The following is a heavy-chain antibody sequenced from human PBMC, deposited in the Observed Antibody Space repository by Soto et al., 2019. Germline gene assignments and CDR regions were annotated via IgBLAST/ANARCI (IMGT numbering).Heavy chain of an antibody. J-gene: IGHJ6*02. CDR2: IIPIFGTA. V-gene: IGHV1-69*01. CDR3: GIAARAYYYYGMDV. Sequence: QVQLMQSGAEVKKPGSSVKVSCKASRGTFSSYAISWVRQAPGQGLEWMGGIIPIFGTANYAQKFQGRVTITADESTSTAYMELSSLRSEDTDVYYCGIAARAYYYYGMDVWGQGTTVTVSS. CDR1: RGTFSSYA. D-gene: IGHD6-6*01.